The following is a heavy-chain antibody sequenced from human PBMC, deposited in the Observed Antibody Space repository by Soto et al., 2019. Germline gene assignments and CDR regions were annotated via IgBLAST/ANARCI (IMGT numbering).Heavy chain of an antibody. J-gene: IGHJ4*02. CDR3: ARAIQYYYDSSGYSRSYYFDY. V-gene: IGHV4-30-4*01. D-gene: IGHD3-22*01. CDR2: IYYSGST. Sequence: TLSLTCTVSGGSISSGDYYWSWIRQPPGKGLEWIGYIYYSGSTYYNPSLKSRVTISVDTSKNQFSLKLSSVTAADTAVYYCARAIQYYYDSSGYSRSYYFDYWGQGTLVTVSS. CDR1: GGSISSGDYY.